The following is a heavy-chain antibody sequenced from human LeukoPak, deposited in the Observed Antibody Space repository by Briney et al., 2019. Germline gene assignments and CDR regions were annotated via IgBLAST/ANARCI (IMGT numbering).Heavy chain of an antibody. J-gene: IGHJ5*02. V-gene: IGHV1-8*01. D-gene: IGHD6-6*01. CDR2: MNPNSGNT. Sequence: ASVKVSRKASGYTFTSYDINWVRQATGQGLEWMGWMNPNSGNTGYAQKFQGRVTMTRNTSISTAYMELSSLRSEDTAVYYCARGARIAARRENWFDPWGQGTLVTVSS. CDR1: GYTFTSYD. CDR3: ARGARIAARRENWFDP.